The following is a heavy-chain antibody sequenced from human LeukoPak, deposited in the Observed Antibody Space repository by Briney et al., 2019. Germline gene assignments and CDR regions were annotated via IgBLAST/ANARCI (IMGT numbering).Heavy chain of an antibody. D-gene: IGHD5-12*01. CDR2: MNPNSGNT. J-gene: IGHJ4*02. CDR3: ARALQRGYSGYDLGY. CDR1: GYTFTSYG. V-gene: IGHV1-8*02. Sequence: ASVKVSCKASGYTFTSYGISWVRQAPGQGLEWMGWMNPNSGNTGYAQKFQGRVTMTRNTSISTAYMELSSLRSEDTAVYYCARALQRGYSGYDLGYWGQGTLVTVSS.